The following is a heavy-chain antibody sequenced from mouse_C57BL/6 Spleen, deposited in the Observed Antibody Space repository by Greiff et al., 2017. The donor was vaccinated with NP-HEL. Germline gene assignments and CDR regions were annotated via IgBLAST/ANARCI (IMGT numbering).Heavy chain of an antibody. Sequence: VQLKQSGPELVKPGASVKISCKASGYSFTDYNMNWVKQSNGKSLEWIGVINPNYGTTSSNQKFKGKATLTVDQSSSTAYMQLNSLTSEDSAVYYCESYGSSYGGYFDYWGQGTTLTVSS. CDR3: ESYGSSYGGYFDY. V-gene: IGHV1-39*01. CDR1: GYSFTDYN. J-gene: IGHJ2*01. D-gene: IGHD1-1*01. CDR2: INPNYGTT.